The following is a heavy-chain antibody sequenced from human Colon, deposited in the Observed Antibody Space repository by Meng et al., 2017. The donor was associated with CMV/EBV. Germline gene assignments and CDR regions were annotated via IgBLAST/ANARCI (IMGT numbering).Heavy chain of an antibody. CDR3: ARKSTVFGVAGEEAFDV. J-gene: IGHJ3*01. Sequence: GGSLRLSCAASGFTFSTYYIHWARQGPGKGLEWVSRINSDGKSTSYADSVKGRFTISRDNSNNTVSLQVNDLKAEDTAVYYCARKSTVFGVAGEEAFDVWGQGTVVTVSS. V-gene: IGHV3-74*01. D-gene: IGHD3-3*01. CDR2: INSDGKST. CDR1: GFTFSTYY.